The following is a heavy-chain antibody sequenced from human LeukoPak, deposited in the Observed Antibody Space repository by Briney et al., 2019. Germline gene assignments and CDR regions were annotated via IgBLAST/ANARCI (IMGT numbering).Heavy chain of an antibody. V-gene: IGHV4-59*08. CDR2: LYYSGST. D-gene: IGHD2-2*01. J-gene: IGHJ6*03. Sequence: SVTLSLKSAVYSGFIGSYYWSWIRQPPGRGLERSRNLYYSGSTNENPSLKSLVTISIDTSKNHFSLKLSSVTAAAPAVYYGTRRAIVGVPAAPYYYYYMDVWGKGTTVTVSS. CDR3: TRRAIVGVPAAPYYYYYMDV. CDR1: SGFIGSYY.